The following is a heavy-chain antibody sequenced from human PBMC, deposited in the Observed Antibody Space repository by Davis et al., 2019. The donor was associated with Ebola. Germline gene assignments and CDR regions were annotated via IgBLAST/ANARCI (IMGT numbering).Heavy chain of an antibody. Sequence: WVRQAPGKGPEWIGSIYYSGTTFYNPSFKSRVTISADASRHQFSLRVTSVTAADTATYYCVRQKEDGLPSDGFDVWGQGTKVIVSS. V-gene: IGHV4-39*01. CDR3: VRQKEDGLPSDGFDV. J-gene: IGHJ3*01. CDR2: IYYSGTT.